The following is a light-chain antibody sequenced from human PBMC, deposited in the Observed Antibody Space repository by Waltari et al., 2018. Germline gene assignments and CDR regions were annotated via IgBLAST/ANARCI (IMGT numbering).Light chain of an antibody. CDR2: DAS. V-gene: IGKV3-20*01. J-gene: IGKJ1*01. CDR1: QSISKD. CDR3: QKYGSLPAT. Sequence: EIMLTQSPGTLSLSPGERATLSCRASQSISKDLAWYQQKPGQAPRLLIYDASIRATGIPDSFSGSGYGTDFSLTISRLEPEDYAVYYCQKYGSLPATFGRGTKVEIK.